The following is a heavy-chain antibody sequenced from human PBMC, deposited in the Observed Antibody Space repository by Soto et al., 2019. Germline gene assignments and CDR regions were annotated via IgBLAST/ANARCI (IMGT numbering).Heavy chain of an antibody. J-gene: IGHJ4*02. CDR1: GVSINSAGFY. CDR2: IYHTGSS. Sequence: PSETLSLTCTVSGVSINSAGFYWSGIRQAPGKGLEWIGYIYHTGSSQHHPSLRGRVDISMDTSKNQFSLQLRSVTAADTAMYYCAREVLNTTEDYYFDYWGQGGMVTVSS. D-gene: IGHD4-17*01. V-gene: IGHV4-30-4*01. CDR3: AREVLNTTEDYYFDY.